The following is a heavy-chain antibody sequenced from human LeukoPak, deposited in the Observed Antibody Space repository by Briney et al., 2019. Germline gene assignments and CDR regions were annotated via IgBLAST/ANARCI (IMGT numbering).Heavy chain of an antibody. D-gene: IGHD3-9*01. CDR2: INHSGST. CDR1: GGSFSGYY. Sequence: SETLSLTCAVYGGSFSGYYWSWIRQPPGKGLEWIGEINHSGSTNYNPSLKSRVTISVDTSKNRFSLKLSSVTAADTAVYYCARLIGWYDILTGYLGYFDYWGQGTLVTISS. J-gene: IGHJ4*02. V-gene: IGHV4-34*01. CDR3: ARLIGWYDILTGYLGYFDY.